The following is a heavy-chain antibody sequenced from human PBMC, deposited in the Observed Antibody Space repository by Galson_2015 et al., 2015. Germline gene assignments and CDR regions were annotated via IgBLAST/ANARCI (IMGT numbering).Heavy chain of an antibody. D-gene: IGHD5/OR15-5a*01. Sequence: LSLTCTVSGDSISTPDYYWTWVRQPPGKGLEWIGYIYYSGSAFYNPSLKSRVTISVDTSNNQFFLKLTSVTATDTAIYYCARGLYDDGIDSWGQGTLVTVSS. V-gene: IGHV4-30-4*01. J-gene: IGHJ4*02. CDR3: ARGLYDDGIDS. CDR1: GDSISTPDYY. CDR2: IYYSGSA.